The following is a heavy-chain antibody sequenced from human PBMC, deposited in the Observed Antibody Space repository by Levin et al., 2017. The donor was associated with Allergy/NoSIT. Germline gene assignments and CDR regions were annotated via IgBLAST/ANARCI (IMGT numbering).Heavy chain of an antibody. J-gene: IGHJ4*02. CDR1: GFTFSGYS. CDR2: TSYDGSTK. V-gene: IGHV3-30-3*01. CDR3: ASAEHQLGFDY. Sequence: PGGSLRLSCVASGFTFSGYSMHWVRQAPGKGLEWVAITSYDGSTKYYADSVKGRFTISRDNSKNTLFLQLNSVRAEDTATYYCASAEHQLGFDYWGQGTLVTVSS. D-gene: IGHD1-26*01.